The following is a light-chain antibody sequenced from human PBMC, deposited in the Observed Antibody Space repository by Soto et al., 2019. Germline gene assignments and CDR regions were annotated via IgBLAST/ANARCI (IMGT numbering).Light chain of an antibody. CDR1: QSVSSSQ. J-gene: IGKJ5*01. Sequence: EIVLTQSPATLSLSPGERATLSCRASQSVSSSQLAWYQQKPGQAPRLLMYGASSRATGIPDRLSGSGSGTDFTLTISSLEPEDFAVYYCQQRSNWPLITFGQGTRLEIK. CDR2: GAS. V-gene: IGKV3D-20*02. CDR3: QQRSNWPLIT.